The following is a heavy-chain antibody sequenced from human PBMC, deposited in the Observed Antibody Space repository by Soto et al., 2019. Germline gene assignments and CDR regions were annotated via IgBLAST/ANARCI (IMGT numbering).Heavy chain of an antibody. J-gene: IGHJ6*02. V-gene: IGHV3-53*01. CDR2: IYSGGST. CDR1: GFTVSSNY. D-gene: IGHD3-3*01. CDR3: ARGVGRITIFGVVRNYYGMDV. Sequence: GGSLRLSCAASGFTVSSNYMSWVRQAPGKGLEWVSVIYSGGSTYYADSVKGRFTISRGNSKNTLYLQMNSLRAEDTAVYYCARGVGRITIFGVVRNYYGMDVWGQGTTVTVSS.